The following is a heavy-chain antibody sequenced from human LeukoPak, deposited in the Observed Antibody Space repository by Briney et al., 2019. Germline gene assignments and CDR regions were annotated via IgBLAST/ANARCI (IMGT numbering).Heavy chain of an antibody. Sequence: ASVKVSCKASGYTFTSYGISWVRQAPGQGLEWMGWINPNSGGTNYAQKFQGRVTMTRDTSISTAYMELSRLRSDDTAVYYCARNPKYSSSWYGVNWFDPWGQGTLVTVSS. CDR3: ARNPKYSSSWYGVNWFDP. CDR1: GYTFTSYG. D-gene: IGHD6-13*01. V-gene: IGHV1-2*02. J-gene: IGHJ5*02. CDR2: INPNSGGT.